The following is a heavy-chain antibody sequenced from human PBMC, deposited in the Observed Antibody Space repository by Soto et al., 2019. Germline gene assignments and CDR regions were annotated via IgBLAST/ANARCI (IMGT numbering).Heavy chain of an antibody. CDR1: GGSISSYY. CDR2: IYYSGST. J-gene: IGHJ4*02. Sequence: SETLSLTCTVSGGSISSYYWSWIRQPPGKGLEWIGYIYYSGSTNYNPSLKSRVNISVDTSKNQFSLKLSSVTAADTAVYFCAARSSGSYHGAGNYFDYWGQGTLVTVSS. V-gene: IGHV4-59*08. CDR3: AARSSGSYHGAGNYFDY. D-gene: IGHD1-26*01.